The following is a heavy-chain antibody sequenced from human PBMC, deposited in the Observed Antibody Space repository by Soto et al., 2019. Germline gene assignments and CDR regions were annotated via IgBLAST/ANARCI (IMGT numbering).Heavy chain of an antibody. V-gene: IGHV4-59*11. CDR2: IFYSGST. J-gene: IGHJ4*02. Sequence: SETLSLTCTVSGGSMSDHYCSWIRQPPGKGLEYIGYIFYSGSTSYNASPTSRVAISLDTPNNQISLKLKSVTAADTAVYYCARSGHSFGGVVWGQGIQVTVSS. CDR3: ARSGHSFGGVV. CDR1: GGSMSDHY. D-gene: IGHD3-16*01.